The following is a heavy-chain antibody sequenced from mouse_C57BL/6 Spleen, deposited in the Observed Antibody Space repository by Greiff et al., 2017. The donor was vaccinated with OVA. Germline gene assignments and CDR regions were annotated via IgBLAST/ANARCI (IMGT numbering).Heavy chain of an antibody. CDR2: ISNGGGST. V-gene: IGHV5-12*01. CDR3: AREGLRRDYAMDY. Sequence: EVQLVESGGGLVQPGGSLKLSCAASGFTFSDYYMYWVRQTPEKRLEWVAYISNGGGSTYYPDTVKGRFTISRDNAKNTLYLQMSRLKSEDTAMYYCAREGLRRDYAMDYWGQGTSVTVSS. J-gene: IGHJ4*01. CDR1: GFTFSDYY. D-gene: IGHD2-4*01.